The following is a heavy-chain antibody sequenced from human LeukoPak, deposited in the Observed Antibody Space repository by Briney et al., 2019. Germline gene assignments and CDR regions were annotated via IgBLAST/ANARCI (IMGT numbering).Heavy chain of an antibody. CDR1: GFTFSSYA. Sequence: PGGSLRLSCAASGFTFSSYAMSWIRQAPGKGLEWVSAISGSGGSTYYADSVKGRFTISRDNSKNTLYLQMNSLRAEDTAVYYCARDDYDFWSGYYPYYYYGMDVWGQGTTVTVSS. CDR2: ISGSGGST. V-gene: IGHV3-23*01. CDR3: ARDDYDFWSGYYPYYYYGMDV. J-gene: IGHJ6*02. D-gene: IGHD3-3*01.